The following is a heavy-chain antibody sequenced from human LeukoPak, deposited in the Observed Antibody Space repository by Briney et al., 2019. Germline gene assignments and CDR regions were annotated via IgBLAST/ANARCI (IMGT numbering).Heavy chain of an antibody. D-gene: IGHD1-26*01. CDR2: ISGSGSTYI. J-gene: IGHJ4*02. Sequence: GGSLRLSCAASGFTFSSYSMNWVRQAPGKGLEWVSSISGSGSTYIYYADSVKGRFTISRDNAKNSLYLQMNSLRAEDTAVYYCARDKVVGPSNFDYWGQGTLVTVSS. CDR1: GFTFSSYS. V-gene: IGHV3-21*06. CDR3: ARDKVVGPSNFDY.